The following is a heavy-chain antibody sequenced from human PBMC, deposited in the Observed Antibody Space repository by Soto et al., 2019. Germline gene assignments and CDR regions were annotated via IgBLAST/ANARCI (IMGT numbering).Heavy chain of an antibody. CDR2: INHSGST. D-gene: IGHD3-16*01. CDR3: ARARRLTTVPYYYYMDV. J-gene: IGHJ6*03. V-gene: IGHV4-34*01. Sequence: SETLSLTCAVYGGSFSGYYWSWIRQPPGKGLEWIGEINHSGSTNYNPSLKSRVTISVDTSKNQFSLKLSSVTAADTAVYYCARARRLTTVPYYYYMDVWGKGTTVTVSS. CDR1: GGSFSGYY.